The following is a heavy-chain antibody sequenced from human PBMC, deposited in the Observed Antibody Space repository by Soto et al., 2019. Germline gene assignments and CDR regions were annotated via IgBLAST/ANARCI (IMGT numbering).Heavy chain of an antibody. CDR1: GFRFSSYW. V-gene: IGHV3-7*01. CDR3: AKVGYNDWDFDR. D-gene: IGHD3-16*01. CDR2: INQDTSYR. Sequence: GGSLRLSCVASGFRFSSYWMTWVRQAPGKGLEWVAIINQDTSYRYYVDSVEGRFTISRDNAKSSVYLQMNSLRAEDTALYYCAKVGYNDWDFDRWGQGTLVTVSS. J-gene: IGHJ4*02.